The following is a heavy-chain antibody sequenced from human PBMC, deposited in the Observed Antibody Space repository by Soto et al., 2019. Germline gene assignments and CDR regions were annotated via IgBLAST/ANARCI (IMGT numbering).Heavy chain of an antibody. CDR2: IWNNGRT. D-gene: IGHD2-21*02. CDR1: GFTVTNNH. V-gene: IGHV3-53*01. Sequence: EVQVVESGGGLTQPGGSLRLSCAVSGFTVTNNHVTWVRQSTGKGLECVSVIWNNGRTSYADSVKGRFIISRDNSKNTVYLQMKSLRAEDTAMYYCTGFGGNSVWGQGTLVTVSS. CDR3: TGFGGNSV. J-gene: IGHJ4*02.